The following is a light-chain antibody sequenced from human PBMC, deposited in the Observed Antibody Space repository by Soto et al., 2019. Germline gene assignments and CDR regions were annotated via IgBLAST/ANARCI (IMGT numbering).Light chain of an antibody. J-gene: IGLJ2*01. CDR1: GSNIGRNY. V-gene: IGLV1-51*01. Sequence: QSGLTQPASVSETPGEKVTISCSGRGSNIGRNYVSWYRQLPGTAPQLLIYDDNKRHSGVPDRLSGARYGTSASLAIAGLQPGDEADYYCGTWDESLGAGVFGGGTKLTVL. CDR2: DDN. CDR3: GTWDESLGAGV.